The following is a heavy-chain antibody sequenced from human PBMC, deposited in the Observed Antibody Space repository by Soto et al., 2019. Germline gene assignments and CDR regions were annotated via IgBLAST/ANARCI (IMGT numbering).Heavy chain of an antibody. CDR2: SRNTANGYTT. CDR1: GFTLSDRY. V-gene: IGHV3-72*01. J-gene: IGHJ4*02. Sequence: EVQLVESGGGLVQPGGSLRLSCAASGFTLSDRYMDWVRQAPGRGLEWVGRSRNTANGYTTEYAASVKGRFTVSRDESKNSLYLQMNSLQTEDTAVYYCARGLNSFDYWGQGTMVTVSS. D-gene: IGHD1-26*01. CDR3: ARGLNSFDY.